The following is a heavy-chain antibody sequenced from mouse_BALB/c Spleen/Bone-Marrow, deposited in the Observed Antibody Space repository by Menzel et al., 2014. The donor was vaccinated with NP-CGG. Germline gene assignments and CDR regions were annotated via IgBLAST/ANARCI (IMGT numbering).Heavy chain of an antibody. CDR2: ISCYNGAT. J-gene: IGHJ4*01. CDR3: ARGGTMISTDAMDY. D-gene: IGHD2-4*01. Sequence: LVKTGASVKISRKASGYSFTGYYMHWVKQSHGKSHEWIGYISCYNGATRYNQKFKGKATFTVDTSSSTAHMQFNSLTSEDSAVYFCARGGTMISTDAMDYWGQGTSVTVSS. V-gene: IGHV1S34*01. CDR1: GYSFTGYY.